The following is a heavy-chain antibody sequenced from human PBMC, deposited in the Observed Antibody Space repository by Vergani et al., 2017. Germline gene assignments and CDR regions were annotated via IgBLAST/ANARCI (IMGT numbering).Heavy chain of an antibody. J-gene: IGHJ5*02. V-gene: IGHV5-51*01. Sequence: EVQLVQSGAEVKKPGESLKISCKGSGYSFTSYWIGWVRQMPGKGLEWMGIIYPGDSDTRYSPSFQGQVTISADQSISTAYLQWSSLKASDTAMYYCARHGTYYDILTGRQFDPWGRGTLVTVSS. CDR3: ARHGTYYDILTGRQFDP. CDR1: GYSFTSYW. CDR2: IYPGDSDT. D-gene: IGHD3-9*01.